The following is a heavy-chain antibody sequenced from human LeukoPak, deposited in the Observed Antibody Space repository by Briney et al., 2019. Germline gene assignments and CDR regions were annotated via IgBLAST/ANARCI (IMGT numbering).Heavy chain of an antibody. Sequence: GGSLRLSCVASGFTFSSTWMSWVRQAPGKGLEWVANIKQDGSEKSYVESVRGRFTISRDNAKNSLYLQLNSLRAEDTALYYCARDNPPDYWGQGTLVTVSS. V-gene: IGHV3-7*03. CDR1: GFTFSSTW. J-gene: IGHJ4*02. CDR2: IKQDGSEK. CDR3: ARDNPPDY.